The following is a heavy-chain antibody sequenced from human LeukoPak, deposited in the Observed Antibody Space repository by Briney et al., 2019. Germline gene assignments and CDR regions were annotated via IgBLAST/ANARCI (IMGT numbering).Heavy chain of an antibody. CDR1: GFTASSNY. Sequence: GGFLRLSCAASGFTASSNYMSWVRQAPGKGLEWVSVIYSGGSTYYADSVKGRFTISRDNSKNTLYLQMNSLRAEDTAVYYCARGGYSSGMDVWGQGTTVTVSS. V-gene: IGHV3-53*01. CDR2: IYSGGST. CDR3: ARGGYSSGMDV. J-gene: IGHJ6*02. D-gene: IGHD5-18*01.